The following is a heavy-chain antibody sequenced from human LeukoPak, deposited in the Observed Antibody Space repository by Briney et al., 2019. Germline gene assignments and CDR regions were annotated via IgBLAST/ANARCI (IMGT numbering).Heavy chain of an antibody. CDR1: GYTFTGYY. CDR2: INPNSGGT. Sequence: ASVKVSCKASGYTFTGYYMHWVRQAPGQGLEWMGWINPNSGGTNYAQKFQGRVTMTRDTSISTAYMERSRLRSDDTAVYYCARVGYCSSTSCYGFDPWGQGTLVTVSS. J-gene: IGHJ5*02. V-gene: IGHV1-2*02. CDR3: ARVGYCSSTSCYGFDP. D-gene: IGHD2-2*01.